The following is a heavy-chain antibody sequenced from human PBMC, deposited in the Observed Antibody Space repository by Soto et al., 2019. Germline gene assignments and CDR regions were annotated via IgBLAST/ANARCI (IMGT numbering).Heavy chain of an antibody. J-gene: IGHJ5*02. CDR2: IYYSGST. CDR3: ARKYIGWFDP. Sequence: SETLSLTCTVSGGSISSYYWSWIRQPPGKGLEWIGYIYYSGSTNYNPSLKSRVTISVDTSKNQFSLKLSSVTAADTAVYYCARKYIGWFDPWGQGTLVTVSS. V-gene: IGHV4-59*08. CDR1: GGSISSYY. D-gene: IGHD6-6*01.